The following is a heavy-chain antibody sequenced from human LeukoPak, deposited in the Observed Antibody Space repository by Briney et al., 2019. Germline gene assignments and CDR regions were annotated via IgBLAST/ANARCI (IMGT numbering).Heavy chain of an antibody. J-gene: IGHJ5*02. CDR1: GGSISSSSYY. Sequence: PSETLSLTCTVSGGSISSSSYYWGWIRQPPGKGLEWIGSIYYSGSTYYNPSLKSRVTISVDTSKNQFSLKLSSVTAADTAVYYCARVSYGDYGPFDPWGQGTLVTVSS. CDR3: ARVSYGDYGPFDP. D-gene: IGHD4-17*01. CDR2: IYYSGST. V-gene: IGHV4-39*07.